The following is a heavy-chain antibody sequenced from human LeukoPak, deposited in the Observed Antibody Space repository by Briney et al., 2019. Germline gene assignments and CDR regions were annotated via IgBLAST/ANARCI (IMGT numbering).Heavy chain of an antibody. D-gene: IGHD1-14*01. CDR2: ISYDGSNK. CDR3: ARPDPGH. V-gene: IGHV3-30-3*01. Sequence: GGSLRLSCAASGFTFSSYAMHWVRQAPGKGLEWVAVISYDGSNKYYADSVKGRFTISRDNSKNTLYLQMNSLRAEDTAVYYCARPDPGHWGQGTLATVSS. J-gene: IGHJ4*02. CDR1: GFTFSSYA.